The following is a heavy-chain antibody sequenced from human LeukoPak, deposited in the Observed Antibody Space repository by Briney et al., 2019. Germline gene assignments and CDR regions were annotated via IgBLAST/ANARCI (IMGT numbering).Heavy chain of an antibody. J-gene: IGHJ6*03. CDR3: AREGGYSYGPSYYYMDV. V-gene: IGHV4-4*02. D-gene: IGHD5-18*01. CDR1: GGSISSSNW. Sequence: SETLSLTCAVSGGSISSSNWWSWVRQPPGKGLEWIGEIYHSGSTNYNPSLKSRVTISVDKSKNQFSLKLSSVTAADTAVYYCAREGGYSYGPSYYYMDVWGKGTTVTVSS. CDR2: IYHSGST.